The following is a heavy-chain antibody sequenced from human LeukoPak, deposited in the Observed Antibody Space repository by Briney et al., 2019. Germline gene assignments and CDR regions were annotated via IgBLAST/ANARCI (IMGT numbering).Heavy chain of an antibody. Sequence: GGSLRLSCTASGFTFSSYTMSWVRQAPGKGLEWVSAITGSGDSTFYADSVKGRCTISRDNSKNTLSLQMNTLRAEDTAVYYCAKENPVGGTNYFDYWGQGTLVTVSS. CDR2: ITGSGDST. V-gene: IGHV3-23*01. CDR1: GFTFSSYT. J-gene: IGHJ4*02. CDR3: AKENPVGGTNYFDY. D-gene: IGHD1-26*01.